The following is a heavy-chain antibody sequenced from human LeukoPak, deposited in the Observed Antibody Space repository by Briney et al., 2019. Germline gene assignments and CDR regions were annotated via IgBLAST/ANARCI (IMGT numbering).Heavy chain of an antibody. D-gene: IGHD4-23*01. J-gene: IGHJ4*01. CDR1: GFTFSSYA. CDR3: APDYGGNFGDD. CDR2: ISYDGSNK. V-gene: IGHV3-30*04. Sequence: GGSLRLSCAASGFTFSSYAMHWVRQAPGKGLEWVAVISYDGSNKYYADSVKGRFTISRDNSKNTLYLQMNSLRAEDTAVYYCAPDYGGNFGDDWGHGTLVTVCS.